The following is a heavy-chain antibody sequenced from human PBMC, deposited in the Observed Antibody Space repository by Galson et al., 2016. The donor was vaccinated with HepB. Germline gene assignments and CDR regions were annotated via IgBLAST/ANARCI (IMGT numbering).Heavy chain of an antibody. D-gene: IGHD2-2*01. Sequence: SLRLSCAASGFTVSNNYMSWVRQAPGKGLKWVSVIYSGGNTFYADSVKGRFTISRDTSKNTLYLQMNSLRAEDTAVYYCATSPSRGYWGQGTLVTVSS. J-gene: IGHJ4*02. CDR2: IYSGGNT. V-gene: IGHV3-66*01. CDR1: GFTVSNNY. CDR3: ATSPSRGY.